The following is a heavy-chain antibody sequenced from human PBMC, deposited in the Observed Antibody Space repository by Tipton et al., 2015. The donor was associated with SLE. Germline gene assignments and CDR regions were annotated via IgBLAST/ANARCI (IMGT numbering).Heavy chain of an antibody. CDR2: IYYSGST. CDR1: GGSISSGGHY. V-gene: IGHV4-31*02. Sequence: LRLSCTVSGGSISSGGHYWSWIRQHPGKGLEWIGYIYYSGSTFYNPSLNSRVTISVGTSKNQFSLKLTSVTAADTAVYYCARRDGGGYFDLWGRGSLVTVSS. J-gene: IGHJ2*01. D-gene: IGHD3-16*01. CDR3: ARRDGGGYFDL.